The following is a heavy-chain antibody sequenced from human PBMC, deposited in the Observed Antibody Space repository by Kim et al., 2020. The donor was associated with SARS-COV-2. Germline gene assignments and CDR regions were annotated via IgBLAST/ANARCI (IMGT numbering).Heavy chain of an antibody. V-gene: IGHV5-51*01. CDR1: GYSFTSYW. CDR3: ARRASSWYSLYYFDY. Sequence: GESLKISCKGSGYSFTSYWIGWVRQMPGKGLEWMGIIYPGDSDTRYSPSFQGQVTISADKSISTAYLQWSSLKASDTAMYYCARRASSWYSLYYFDYWGQGTLVTVSS. J-gene: IGHJ4*02. D-gene: IGHD6-13*01. CDR2: IYPGDSDT.